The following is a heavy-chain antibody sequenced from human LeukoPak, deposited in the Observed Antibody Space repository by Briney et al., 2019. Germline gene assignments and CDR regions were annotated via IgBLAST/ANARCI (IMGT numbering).Heavy chain of an antibody. V-gene: IGHV3-74*01. Sequence: GGSLRLSCAASGFTFSSYWMHWVRQAPGKGLVWVSRINSDGSSTSYADSVKGRFTISRDNAKNTLYLQMNSLRAEDTAVYYCARASYSYVGLGVDYWGQGTLVTVSS. CDR1: GFTFSSYW. D-gene: IGHD5-18*01. J-gene: IGHJ4*02. CDR3: ARASYSYVGLGVDY. CDR2: INSDGSST.